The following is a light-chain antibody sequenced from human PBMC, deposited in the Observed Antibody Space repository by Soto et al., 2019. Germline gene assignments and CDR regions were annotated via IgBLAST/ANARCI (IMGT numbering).Light chain of an antibody. CDR1: SSDVGSYNL. J-gene: IGLJ2*01. V-gene: IGLV2-23*01. Sequence: QSALTQPASVSGSPGQSITISCTGTSSDVGSYNLVSWYQQHPGKAPKLMIYEGSKRPSGVSNRFSGSKSGNTASLTISGLQAKDEADYYCCSYAGSRWLFGGGTKLTVL. CDR2: EGS. CDR3: CSYAGSRWL.